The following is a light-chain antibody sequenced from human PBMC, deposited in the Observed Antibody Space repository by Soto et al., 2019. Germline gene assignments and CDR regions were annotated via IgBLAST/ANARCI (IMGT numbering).Light chain of an antibody. J-gene: IGLJ3*02. CDR1: NTDVGGYNY. Sequence: QSALTQPASVSGSPGQSITVSCTGTNTDVGGYNYVSWYQHRPGKAPRLMIYEVRNRLSGVSNRFSGSKSGNTASLTISGLQSEDEADYYCTSYTPTGALVFGSGTKPTVL. CDR3: TSYTPTGALV. CDR2: EVR. V-gene: IGLV2-14*01.